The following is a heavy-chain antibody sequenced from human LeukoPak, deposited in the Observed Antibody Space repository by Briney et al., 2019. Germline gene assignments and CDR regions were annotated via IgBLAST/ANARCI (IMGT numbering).Heavy chain of an antibody. CDR3: ARDRKRGAVAWFDP. CDR2: IYYSGST. J-gene: IGHJ5*02. CDR1: GGSFSGYY. Sequence: SETLSLTCAVYGGSFSGYYWSWIRQPPGKGLEWIGYIYYSGSTNYNPSLKSRVTISVDTSKNQSSLKLSSVTAADTAVYYCARDRKRGAVAWFDPWGQGTLVTVSS. D-gene: IGHD5-12*01. V-gene: IGHV4-59*01.